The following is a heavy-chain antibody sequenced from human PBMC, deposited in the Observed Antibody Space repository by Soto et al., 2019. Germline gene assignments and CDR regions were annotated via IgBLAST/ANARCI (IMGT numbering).Heavy chain of an antibody. D-gene: IGHD2-21*02. J-gene: IGHJ4*02. CDR3: ASEALCGADCYFFEY. Sequence: PGGSLRLSCAASGCPFSNSEVFWVRHAPGKGLEWVSKINYSGSNIYYSKSVKGRFTISRDNAKNSLSLQMNSLTDEDTAIYYCASEALCGADCYFFEYWGPGTLVTVSS. CDR1: GCPFSNSE. CDR2: INYSGSNI. V-gene: IGHV3-48*03.